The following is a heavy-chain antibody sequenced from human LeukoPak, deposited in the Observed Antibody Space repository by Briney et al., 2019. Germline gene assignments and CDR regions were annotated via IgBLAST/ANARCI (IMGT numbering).Heavy chain of an antibody. CDR2: IKNKTNGGTT. J-gene: IGHJ4*02. Sequence: PGGSLRLSCAASGFTFTNAWMSWVRQAPGEGLEWVGHIKNKTNGGTTDYAAPVKGRFIISRDDSKNTLYLQMNSLRTEDTAVYYCARGLCSSTSCYQGPFDYWGQGMLVTVSS. CDR1: GFTFTNAW. CDR3: ARGLCSSTSCYQGPFDY. D-gene: IGHD2-2*01. V-gene: IGHV3-15*01.